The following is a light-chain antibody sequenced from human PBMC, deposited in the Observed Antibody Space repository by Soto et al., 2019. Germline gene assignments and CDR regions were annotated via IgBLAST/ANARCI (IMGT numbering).Light chain of an antibody. CDR1: EGFSRDY. J-gene: IGKJ2*01. CDR2: GAS. Sequence: EIVLTQSPGTLSLSPGQRATLSCRAGEGFSRDYLAWYQQRLGQAPRLLIYGASSGATGIPDRFSGSGSGTDFTLTISRLEPEDFAIYYCQQYGGVPYTFGQGTKLEIK. V-gene: IGKV3-20*01. CDR3: QQYGGVPYT.